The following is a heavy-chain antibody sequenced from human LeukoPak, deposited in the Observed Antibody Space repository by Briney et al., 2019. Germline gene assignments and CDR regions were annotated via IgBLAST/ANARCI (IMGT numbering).Heavy chain of an antibody. CDR1: GFIFSSYG. Sequence: PGGSLRLSCAASGFIFSSYGMHWVRQAPGKGLEWVAVISYDGSNKYYADSVKGRFTISRDNSKNTLHLQMNSLRAEDTAVYYCAKGAFLEWLSSWGHWFDPWGQGTLVVVS. J-gene: IGHJ5*02. CDR3: AKGAFLEWLSSWGHWFDP. V-gene: IGHV3-30*18. CDR2: ISYDGSNK. D-gene: IGHD3-3*02.